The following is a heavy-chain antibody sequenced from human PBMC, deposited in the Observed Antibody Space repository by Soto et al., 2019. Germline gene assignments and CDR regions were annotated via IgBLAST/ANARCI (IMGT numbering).Heavy chain of an antibody. CDR2: IYHSGST. CDR1: GGSISSGGYS. Sequence: SETLSHTCAVSGGSISSGGYSWSWIRQPPGKGLEWIGYIYHSGSTYYNPSLKSRVTISVDRSKNQFSLKLSSVTAADTAVYYCARDKITGLFDYWGQGTLVTVSS. J-gene: IGHJ4*02. V-gene: IGHV4-30-2*01. D-gene: IGHD2-8*02. CDR3: ARDKITGLFDY.